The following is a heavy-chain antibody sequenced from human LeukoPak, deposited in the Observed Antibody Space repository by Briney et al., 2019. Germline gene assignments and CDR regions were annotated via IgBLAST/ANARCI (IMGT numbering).Heavy chain of an antibody. D-gene: IGHD3-22*01. Sequence: GGSLRLSCAASGFTFSSYWMSWVRQAPGRGLEWVDNIKQDGSEKYYVDSVKGRFTISRDNAKNSLYLQMNSLRAEDTAVYYCARESYYYDCSGHRERDYWGQGTLVTVSS. V-gene: IGHV3-7*01. CDR1: GFTFSSYW. CDR2: IKQDGSEK. J-gene: IGHJ4*02. CDR3: ARESYYYDCSGHRERDY.